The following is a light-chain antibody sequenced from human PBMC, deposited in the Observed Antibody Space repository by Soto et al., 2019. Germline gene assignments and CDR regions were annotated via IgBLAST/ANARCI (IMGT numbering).Light chain of an antibody. V-gene: IGLV1-40*01. CDR3: QSYDSSLSGSGI. CDR2: GNT. CDR1: SSNIGAGHD. J-gene: IGLJ2*01. Sequence: QSVLTQPPSVSGAPGQRVTISCTGSSSNIGAGHDVHWYQQLPGTAPKLLIYGNTNRPSGVPDRFSGSKSGTSASLAITGLQAEDEADYYCQSYDSSLSGSGIFGGGTQLTVL.